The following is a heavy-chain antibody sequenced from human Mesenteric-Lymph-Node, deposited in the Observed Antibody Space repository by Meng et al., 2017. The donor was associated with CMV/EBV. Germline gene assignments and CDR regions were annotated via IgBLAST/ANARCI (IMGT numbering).Heavy chain of an antibody. D-gene: IGHD2-2*01. CDR3: ARSCSSSTCHAPSPDY. J-gene: IGHJ4*02. Sequence: ASVKVSCKASGYTFTAHYIHWVRQAPGQGLEWMGWINPHSAGTKYAQKFQGRVTVTRDTSITTTYMELSRLRPDDTAVYYCARSCSSSTCHAPSPDYWGQGTLVTVSS. V-gene: IGHV1-2*02. CDR2: INPHSAGT. CDR1: GYTFTAHY.